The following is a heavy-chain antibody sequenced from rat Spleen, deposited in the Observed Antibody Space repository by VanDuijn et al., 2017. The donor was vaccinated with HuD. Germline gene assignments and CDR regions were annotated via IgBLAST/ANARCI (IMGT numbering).Heavy chain of an antibody. V-gene: IGHV5-31*01. CDR1: GFTFNKFW. CDR3: ATGIQLYHFDY. D-gene: IGHD1-5*01. CDR2: ISYDGGST. Sequence: EVQLVESGGGLVQSGRSLKLSCVASGFTFNKFWMTWVRQAPTKGLEWVASISYDGGSTYYRDSVKGRFTISRDNAKSTLYLQMDSLRSEDTATYYCATGIQLYHFDYWGQGVMVTVSS. J-gene: IGHJ2*01.